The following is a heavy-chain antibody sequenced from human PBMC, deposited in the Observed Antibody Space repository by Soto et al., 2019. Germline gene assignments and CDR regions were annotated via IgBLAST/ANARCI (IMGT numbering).Heavy chain of an antibody. CDR2: INAGNGNT. J-gene: IGHJ4*02. Sequence: QVQLVQSGAEVKKPGASVKVSCKASGYTFTSYAMHWVRQAPGQRLEWMGWINAGNGNTKYSQKFQGRVTITRDTSASTAYMELSSLRSEDTAVYYCARADRARGYSYGSSDYWGQGTLVTVSS. V-gene: IGHV1-3*01. D-gene: IGHD5-18*01. CDR1: GYTFTSYA. CDR3: ARADRARGYSYGSSDY.